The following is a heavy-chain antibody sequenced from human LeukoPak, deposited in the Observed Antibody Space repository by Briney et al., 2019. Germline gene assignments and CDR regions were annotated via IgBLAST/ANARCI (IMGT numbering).Heavy chain of an antibody. CDR1: GFTFSSYS. CDR2: ISSSSSTI. CDR3: ARPRDVGTAAAALDY. Sequence: GGSLRLSCAASGFTFSSYSMNWVRQAPGKGLEWVSYISSSSSTIYYADSVKGRFTISRDNAKNSLYLQMNSLRAEDTAVYYCARPRDVGTAAAALDYWGQGTLVTVSS. V-gene: IGHV3-48*04. J-gene: IGHJ4*02. D-gene: IGHD6-13*01.